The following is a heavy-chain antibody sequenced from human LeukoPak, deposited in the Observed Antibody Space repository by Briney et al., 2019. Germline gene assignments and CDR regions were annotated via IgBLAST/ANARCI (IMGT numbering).Heavy chain of an antibody. J-gene: IGHJ4*02. V-gene: IGHV3-74*01. CDR2: INSDGSST. D-gene: IGHD6-13*01. CDR3: ARAAYSSSPDY. CDR1: GFPFSSYW. Sequence: GGSLELSCAASGFPFSSYWMHWVRPAPGKGLVWVSRINSDGSSTTYADSVKGRFTISRDNGKNTMYLQMNSLRAEDTAVYYCARAAYSSSPDYWGQGTLVTVSS.